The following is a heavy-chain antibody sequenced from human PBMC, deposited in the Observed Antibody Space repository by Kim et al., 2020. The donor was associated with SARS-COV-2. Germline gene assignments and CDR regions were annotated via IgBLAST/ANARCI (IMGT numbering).Heavy chain of an antibody. V-gene: IGHV3-48*03. J-gene: IGHJ5*02. D-gene: IGHD6-19*01. CDR3: ARGAGAGTRNAYNWFDP. CDR2: ISSSGSTI. CDR1: GFTFSSYE. Sequence: GGSLRLSCAASGFTFSSYEMNWVRQAPGKGLEWVSYISSSGSTIYYADSVKGRFTISRDNAKNSLYLQMNSLRAEDTAVYYCARGAGAGTRNAYNWFDPWGQGTLVTVSA.